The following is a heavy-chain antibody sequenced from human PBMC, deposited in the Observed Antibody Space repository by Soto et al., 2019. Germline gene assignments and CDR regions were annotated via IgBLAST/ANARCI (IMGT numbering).Heavy chain of an antibody. CDR3: AKVLFWSGYLGNYYYYGMDV. D-gene: IGHD3-3*01. V-gene: IGHV3-30*18. CDR2: ISYDGSNK. CDR1: GFTFSSYG. Sequence: PGGSLRLSCAASGFTFSSYGMHWVRQAPGKGLEWVAVISYDGSNKYYADSVKGRFTISRDNSKNTLYLQMNSLRAEDTAVYYCAKVLFWSGYLGNYYYYGMDVWGQGTTVTVSS. J-gene: IGHJ6*02.